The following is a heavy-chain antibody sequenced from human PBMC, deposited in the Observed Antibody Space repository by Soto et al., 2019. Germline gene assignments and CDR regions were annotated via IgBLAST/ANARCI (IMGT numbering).Heavy chain of an antibody. V-gene: IGHV3-30-3*01. J-gene: IGHJ4*02. CDR2: ISYDGSNK. D-gene: IGHD6-19*01. Sequence: QVQLVESGGGVVQPGRSLRLSCAASGFTFSSYAMHWVRQAPGKGLEWVAVISYDGSNKYYADSVKGRFTISRDNSKNTLYLQMNSLRAEDTAVYYCAGDGVAVAPTSYYFDYWGQGTLVTVSS. CDR3: AGDGVAVAPTSYYFDY. CDR1: GFTFSSYA.